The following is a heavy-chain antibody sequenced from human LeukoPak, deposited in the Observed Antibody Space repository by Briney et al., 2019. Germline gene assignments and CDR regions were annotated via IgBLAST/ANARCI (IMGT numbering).Heavy chain of an antibody. CDR1: GGTFSSYA. D-gene: IGHD3-22*01. CDR2: IIPILDTP. V-gene: IGHV1-69*04. CDR3: ARDLTSYYYDNNGAFDF. Sequence: HRASVKVSCKASGGTFSSYAINWVRQAPGQGLEWMGRIIPILDTPNYAQKFQGRVTITADKSTSTAYMELSSLRSEDTAVYYCARDLTSYYYDNNGAFDFWGQGTLVTVSS. J-gene: IGHJ4*02.